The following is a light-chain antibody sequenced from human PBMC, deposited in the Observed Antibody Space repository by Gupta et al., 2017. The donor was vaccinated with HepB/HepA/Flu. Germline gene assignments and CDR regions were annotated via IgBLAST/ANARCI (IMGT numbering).Light chain of an antibody. V-gene: IGLV1-44*01. J-gene: IGLJ2*01. CDR2: TNN. Sequence: QSVLTQPSSASGTPGQRVTISCSGSSSNIGGSTLTWYRQFPGTAPKLLIYTNNQRPSGVPDRFSGSKSGTSASLAISGLQSEDEANYYCASWDDSRNGVVFGGGTKLTVL. CDR3: ASWDDSRNGVV. CDR1: SSNIGGST.